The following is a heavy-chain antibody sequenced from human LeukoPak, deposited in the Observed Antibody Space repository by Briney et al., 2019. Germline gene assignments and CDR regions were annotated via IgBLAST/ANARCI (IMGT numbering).Heavy chain of an antibody. CDR3: ARGTTWSPLDFDY. D-gene: IGHD3-3*01. CDR2: ISSTSDTYK. J-gene: IGHJ4*02. V-gene: IGHV3-21*01. CDR1: GFTFNNYA. Sequence: GGSLRLSCAASGFTFNNYAMNWVRQAPGKGLEWVSTISSTSDTYKYYANSVRGRFTISRDNAKNSLYLQMIGLRAEDTGIYFCARGTTWSPLDFDYWGQGTQVTVSS.